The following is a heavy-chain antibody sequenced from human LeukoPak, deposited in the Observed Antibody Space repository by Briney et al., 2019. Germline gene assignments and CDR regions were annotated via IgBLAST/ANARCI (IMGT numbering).Heavy chain of an antibody. J-gene: IGHJ5*02. D-gene: IGHD1-26*01. CDR3: ARSKWELLVNWFDP. CDR2: IYYSGST. V-gene: IGHV4-59*01. Sequence: PSETLSLTCTVSGGSISSYYWSWIRQPPGKGLEWIGYIYYSGSTNYNPSLKSRVTISVDTSKNQFSLKLSSVTAADTAVYYCARSKWELLVNWFDPWGQGTLVTVSS. CDR1: GGSISSYY.